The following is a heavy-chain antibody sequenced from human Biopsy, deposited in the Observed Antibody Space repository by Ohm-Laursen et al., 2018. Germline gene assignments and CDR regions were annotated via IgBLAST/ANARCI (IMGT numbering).Heavy chain of an antibody. CDR3: ARADMVTTIVDY. CDR2: IYHTGSH. Sequence: SQTLSLTCTVSGDSISSGGNYWSWIRQFPGKGLEWIAYIYHTGSHYYNPSLKSRLSIAIDTSKNQFSVSLRSVTAADTAVYYCARADMVTTIVDYWGQGTLVTVSS. D-gene: IGHD5-12*01. V-gene: IGHV4-31*03. CDR1: GDSISSGGNY. J-gene: IGHJ4*02.